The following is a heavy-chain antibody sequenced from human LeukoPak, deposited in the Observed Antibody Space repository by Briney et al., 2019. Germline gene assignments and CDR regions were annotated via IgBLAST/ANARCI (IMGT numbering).Heavy chain of an antibody. D-gene: IGHD3-10*02. CDR2: ISISSSYI. V-gene: IGHV3-21*01. CDR1: GFTFSRYS. CDR3: AELGITMIGGV. J-gene: IGHJ6*04. Sequence: GGSLRLSCAASGFTFSRYSTNWVRQAPGKGLEWVSSISISSSYIYYADSVKGRFTISRDNAKNSLYLQMNSLRAEDTAVYYCAELGITMIGGVWGKGTTVTISS.